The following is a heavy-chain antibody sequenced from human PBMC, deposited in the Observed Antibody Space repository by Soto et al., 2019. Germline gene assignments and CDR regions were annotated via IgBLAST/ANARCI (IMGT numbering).Heavy chain of an antibody. J-gene: IGHJ4*02. CDR1: GYTFTSYG. CDR3: ARARITVTTDYFDY. CDR2: ISAYNGNT. D-gene: IGHD4-17*01. V-gene: IGHV1-18*04. Sequence: ASVKVSCKSSGYTFTSYGISWVRQAPGQGLEWMGWISAYNGNTNYAQKLQGRVTMTTDTSTSTAYMELRSLRSDDTAVYYCARARITVTTDYFDYWGQGTLVTVSS.